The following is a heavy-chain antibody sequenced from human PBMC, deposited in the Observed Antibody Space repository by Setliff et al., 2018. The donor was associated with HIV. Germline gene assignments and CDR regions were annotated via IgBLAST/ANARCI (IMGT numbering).Heavy chain of an antibody. CDR3: AREPTYYYESSGPYDAFDI. CDR2: IYHSGST. V-gene: IGHV4-38-2*02. D-gene: IGHD3-22*01. CDR1: GYSISSGYY. J-gene: IGHJ3*02. Sequence: PSETLSLTCAVSGYSISSGYYWGWIRQPPGKGLEWIGSIYHSGSTFYSPSLKSRVTMSVDTSRNQFSVKLSSVTAADTAVYYCAREPTYYYESSGPYDAFDIWGQGTMVT.